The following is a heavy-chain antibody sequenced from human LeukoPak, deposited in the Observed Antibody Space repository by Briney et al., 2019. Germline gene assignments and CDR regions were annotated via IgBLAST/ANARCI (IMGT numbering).Heavy chain of an antibody. CDR3: AKDVPAAYFDY. V-gene: IGHV3-30*02. CDR2: IRSDGGIE. Sequence: GGSLRLSCAASGFTFSSYAMSWVRQAPGKGLEWVAFIRSDGGIEYYADSVKGRFTISRDNSKNMLYLQMNSLKREDTAVYCCAKDVPAAYFDYWGQGTLVSVSS. D-gene: IGHD2-21*01. CDR1: GFTFSSYA. J-gene: IGHJ4*02.